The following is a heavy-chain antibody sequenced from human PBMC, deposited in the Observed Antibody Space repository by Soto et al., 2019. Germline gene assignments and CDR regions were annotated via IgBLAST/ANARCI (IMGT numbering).Heavy chain of an antibody. CDR1: GYTFTSYY. Sequence: ASVKVSCKASGYTFTSYYMHWVRQAPGQGLEWMGIINPSGGSTSYAQKFQGRVTMTRDTSTSTVYMELSSLRSEDTAVYYCAGQFKQLAQNYYYYYGMDVWGQGTTVTVSS. V-gene: IGHV1-46*01. J-gene: IGHJ6*02. CDR2: INPSGGST. D-gene: IGHD6-13*01. CDR3: AGQFKQLAQNYYYYYGMDV.